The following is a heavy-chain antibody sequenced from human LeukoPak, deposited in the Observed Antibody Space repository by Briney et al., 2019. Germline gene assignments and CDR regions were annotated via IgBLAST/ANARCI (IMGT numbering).Heavy chain of an antibody. V-gene: IGHV4-34*01. CDR3: ARGRPHDSSGSDPYYFDY. CDR2: INHSGST. CDR1: GGSLSGYY. J-gene: IGHJ4*02. D-gene: IGHD3-22*01. Sequence: SETLSLTCAVYGGSLSGYYWSWIRQPPGKGLEWIGEINHSGSTNYNPSLKSRVTISVDTSKNQFSLKLSSVTAADTAVYYCARGRPHDSSGSDPYYFDYWGQGTLVTVSS.